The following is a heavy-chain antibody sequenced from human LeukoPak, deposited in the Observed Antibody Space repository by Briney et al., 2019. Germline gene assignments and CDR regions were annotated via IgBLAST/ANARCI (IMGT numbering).Heavy chain of an antibody. J-gene: IGHJ5*02. Sequence: GASVKVSCKASGYTFTSYGISWVRQAPGQGLEWMGWISAYNGNTNYAQKFQGRVTITADESTSTAYMELSSLRSEDTAVYYCARSSPGWPWGQGTLVTVSS. CDR1: GYTFTSYG. V-gene: IGHV1-18*01. CDR3: ARSSPGWP. CDR2: ISAYNGNT.